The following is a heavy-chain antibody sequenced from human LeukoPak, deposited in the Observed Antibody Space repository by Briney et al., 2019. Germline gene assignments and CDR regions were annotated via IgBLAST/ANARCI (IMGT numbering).Heavy chain of an antibody. D-gene: IGHD3-10*01. CDR3: ARRYSMVRGVMVFGY. CDR1: GCTFTSYD. Sequence: ASVKVSCKASGCTFTSYDINWVRQATGQGLEWMGWMNPNSGNTGYAQKFQGRVTMTRNTSISTAYMELSSLRSEDTAVYYCARRYSMVRGVMVFGYWGQGTLVTVSS. V-gene: IGHV1-8*01. CDR2: MNPNSGNT. J-gene: IGHJ4*02.